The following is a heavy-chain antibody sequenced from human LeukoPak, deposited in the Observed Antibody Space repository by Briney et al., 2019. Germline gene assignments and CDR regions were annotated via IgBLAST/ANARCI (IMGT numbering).Heavy chain of an antibody. CDR2: INPNSGGT. Sequence: ASVKVSCKASGYTFTGYYMHWVRQAPGQGLEWMGWINPNSGGTNYAQKFQGRVTMTRDMSISTAYMELSRLRSDDTAVYYCARSVLLWFGESNRYDYWGQGTLVTVSS. V-gene: IGHV1-2*02. D-gene: IGHD3-10*01. J-gene: IGHJ4*02. CDR1: GYTFTGYY. CDR3: ARSVLLWFGESNRYDY.